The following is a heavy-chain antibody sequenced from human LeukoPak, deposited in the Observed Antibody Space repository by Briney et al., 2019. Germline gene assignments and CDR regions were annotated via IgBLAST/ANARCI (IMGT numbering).Heavy chain of an antibody. CDR2: IYYSGST. CDR3: TSGLHRGGYSG. D-gene: IGHD5-12*01. J-gene: IGHJ4*02. CDR1: GGSISSGGYY. Sequence: PSETLSLTCTVSGGSISSGGYYWSWIRQHPGKGLEWVGYIYYSGSTYYNPSLKSRLTISVDTSKNQFSLKLTSVTAADTAVYYCTSGLHRGGYSGWGQGTLVTVSS. V-gene: IGHV4-31*03.